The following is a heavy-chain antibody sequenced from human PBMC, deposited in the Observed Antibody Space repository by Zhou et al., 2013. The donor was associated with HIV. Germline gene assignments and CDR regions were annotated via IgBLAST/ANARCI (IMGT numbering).Heavy chain of an antibody. D-gene: IGHD2-2*01. CDR1: GYTFTDYY. V-gene: IGHV1-2*02. Sequence: QVQLVQSGAEVKKPGASVKVSCKASGYTFTDYYMHWVRQGPGQGLEWMGWMAPNSDVTKYTPKLQGRVTMTRDTSTSTVYMELSSLRSEDTAVYYCARVSRYCSSTSCSYFDYWGQGTLVTVSS. CDR2: MAPNSDVT. J-gene: IGHJ4*02. CDR3: ARVSRYCSSTSCSYFDY.